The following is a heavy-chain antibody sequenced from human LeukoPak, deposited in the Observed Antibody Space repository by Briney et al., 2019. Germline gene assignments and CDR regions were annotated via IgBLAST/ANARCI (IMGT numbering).Heavy chain of an antibody. V-gene: IGHV4-39*01. CDR2: IYYSGST. D-gene: IGHD3-22*01. Sequence: PSETLSLTCTVSGGSISSSSYYWGWIRQPPGKGLEWIGSIYYSGSTYYIPSLKSRVTISVDTSKNQFSLKLSSVTAADTAVYYCAMQARGYYYDSTEDDYWGQGTLVTVSS. CDR3: AMQARGYYYDSTEDDY. CDR1: GGSISSSSYY. J-gene: IGHJ4*02.